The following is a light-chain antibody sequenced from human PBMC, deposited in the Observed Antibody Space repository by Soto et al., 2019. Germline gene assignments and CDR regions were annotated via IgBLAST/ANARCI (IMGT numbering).Light chain of an antibody. Sequence: EIVLTQSPGTLSLSPGERATLSCRASQSVRSSYLAWYQQKPGQAPRLLIYGASSRATGISDRFSGSGSGTDFTLTISRLEPEDYAVYYCKQYGGSPPYTFGQGTKLAIK. V-gene: IGKV3-20*01. CDR1: QSVRSSY. J-gene: IGKJ2*01. CDR2: GAS. CDR3: KQYGGSPPYT.